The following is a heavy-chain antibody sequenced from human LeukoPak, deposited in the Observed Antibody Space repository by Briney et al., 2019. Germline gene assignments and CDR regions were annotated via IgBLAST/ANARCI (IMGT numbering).Heavy chain of an antibody. V-gene: IGHV3-30*04. CDR3: ARLWDYGDSPGLKTDH. D-gene: IGHD4-17*01. CDR1: GFTFSSYA. CDR2: ISYDGSNK. J-gene: IGHJ4*02. Sequence: GGSLRLSCAASGFTFSSYAMHWVRQAPGKGLEWVAVISYDGSNKYYADSVKGRFTISRDNSKNTLYLQMNSLRAEDTAVYYCARLWDYGDSPGLKTDHWGQGTLVTVSS.